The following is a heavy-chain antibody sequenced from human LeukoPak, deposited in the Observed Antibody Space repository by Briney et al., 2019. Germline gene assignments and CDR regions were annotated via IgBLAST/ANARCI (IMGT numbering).Heavy chain of an antibody. D-gene: IGHD4-17*01. CDR2: IYTSGST. V-gene: IGHV4-59*10. CDR3: AREVEGTTLFQH. Sequence: SETLSLTCAVYGGSFSGYYWSWIRQPPGKGLEWIGRIYTSGSTNYNPSLKSRVTISVDKSKNQFSLKLSSVTAADTAVYYCAREVEGTTLFQHWGQGTLVTVSS. J-gene: IGHJ1*01. CDR1: GGSFSGYY.